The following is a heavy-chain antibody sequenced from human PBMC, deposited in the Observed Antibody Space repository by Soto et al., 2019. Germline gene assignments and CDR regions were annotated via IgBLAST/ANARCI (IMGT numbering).Heavy chain of an antibody. V-gene: IGHV1-69*13. Sequence: GASVKVSCKASGGTFSSYAISWVRQAPGQGLEWMGGIIPIFGTANYAQKFQGRVTITADESTSTAYMELSSLRSEDTAVYYCARSYYYDSSGYYGTFDYWGQGTLVTVSS. D-gene: IGHD3-22*01. CDR2: IIPIFGTA. CDR3: ARSYYYDSSGYYGTFDY. CDR1: GGTFSSYA. J-gene: IGHJ4*02.